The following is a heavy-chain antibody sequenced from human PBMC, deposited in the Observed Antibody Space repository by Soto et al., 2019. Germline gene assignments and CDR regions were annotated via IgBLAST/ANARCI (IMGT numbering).Heavy chain of an antibody. V-gene: IGHV1-69*13. CDR2: IIPIFGTA. J-gene: IGHJ6*02. CDR3: ARAPGGYYYGMDV. CDR1: AGTFSSYS. Sequence: ASGKVSCKPSAGTFSSYSISWVRQAPGQGLEWVGGIIPIFGTANYAQKFQGRVTITADESTSTAYMELSSLRSEDTAVYYRARAPGGYYYGMDVWGQGTTVNVSS. D-gene: IGHD2-15*01.